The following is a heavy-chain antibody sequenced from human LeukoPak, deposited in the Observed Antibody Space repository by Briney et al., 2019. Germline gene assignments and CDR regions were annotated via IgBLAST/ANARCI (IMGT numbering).Heavy chain of an antibody. CDR2: IHYSGST. CDR1: GGSLSSSTYF. Sequence: SESLSLTCSVSGGSLSSSTYFWGWVRQPPGKGLEWIASIHYSGSTYSNPSLKSRVTISVDTSKNHSSLRLRSVSAADTAVYYCAREGARWEPSFSAFDIWGQGTMVTVSS. V-gene: IGHV4-39*02. D-gene: IGHD1-26*01. CDR3: AREGARWEPSFSAFDI. J-gene: IGHJ3*02.